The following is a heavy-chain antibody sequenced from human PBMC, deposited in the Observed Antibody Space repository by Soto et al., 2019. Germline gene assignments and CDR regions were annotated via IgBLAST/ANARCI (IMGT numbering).Heavy chain of an antibody. CDR1: GYSFTDYH. Sequence: ASVKVSCKASGYSFTDYHIRWVRQAPGQGLEWLGRINPKSGGTSTAQKFQGGVTMTTDTSISTASMELTMLTSDDTAIYYCARGDSTDCSNGVCSFFYNHDMDVWGQGTTVTVSS. V-gene: IGHV1-2*06. CDR2: INPKSGGT. J-gene: IGHJ6*02. CDR3: ARGDSTDCSNGVCSFFYNHDMDV. D-gene: IGHD2-8*01.